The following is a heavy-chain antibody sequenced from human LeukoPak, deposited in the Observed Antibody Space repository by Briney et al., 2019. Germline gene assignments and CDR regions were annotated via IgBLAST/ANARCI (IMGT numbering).Heavy chain of an antibody. J-gene: IGHJ4*02. Sequence: SETLSLTCVVSGGSISSNNWWSWVRQPPGKGLEWIGEMYHSGSTNYNPSLKSRVTISVDKSKNQFSPKLSSVTAADTAVYFCARDLGTAGRPNDNWGQGTLVTVSS. CDR3: ARDLGTAGRPNDN. CDR1: GGSISSNNW. D-gene: IGHD2-21*02. CDR2: MYHSGST. V-gene: IGHV4-4*02.